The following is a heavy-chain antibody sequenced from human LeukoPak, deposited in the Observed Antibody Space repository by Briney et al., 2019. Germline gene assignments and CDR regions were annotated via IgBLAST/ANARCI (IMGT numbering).Heavy chain of an antibody. CDR2: ISSSGSTI. D-gene: IGHD3-22*01. Sequence: GGSLRLSCAAAGFTFSSYEMNWVRQAPGKGLEWVSYISSSGSTIYYADSVKGRFTISRDNAKNSLYLQMNSLRAEDTAVYYCARDSSGPLGYWGQGTLVTVSS. V-gene: IGHV3-48*03. CDR1: GFTFSSYE. J-gene: IGHJ4*02. CDR3: ARDSSGPLGY.